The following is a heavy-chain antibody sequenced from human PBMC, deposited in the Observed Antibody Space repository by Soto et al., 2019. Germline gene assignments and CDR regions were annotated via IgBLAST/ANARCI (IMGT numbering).Heavy chain of an antibody. Sequence: QVQLVQSGAEVKKPGSSVKVSCKASGGTFSNYAISWVRQAPGQGLEWMGGIIPIFGTANYAQKFQGRVTITADESTSTAYRELSSLRSEDTALYYCARPLTPYCSGGRCYSGLDYWGQGTLVTVSS. CDR1: GGTFSNYA. CDR3: ARPLTPYCSGGRCYSGLDY. D-gene: IGHD2-15*01. J-gene: IGHJ4*02. CDR2: IIPIFGTA. V-gene: IGHV1-69*12.